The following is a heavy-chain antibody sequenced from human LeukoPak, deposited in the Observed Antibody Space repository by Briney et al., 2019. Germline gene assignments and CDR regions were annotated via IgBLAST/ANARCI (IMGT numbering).Heavy chain of an antibody. D-gene: IGHD2-15*01. CDR3: ARAYCSGGSCYSIAFDY. Sequence: ASAKVSCKAPGGSFGRYAISWVRQAPGQGLEWMGGIIPIIGTANYAQKFQGRVTITADESTSTAYMELSSLRSEDTAVYYCARAYCSGGSCYSIAFDYWGQGTLVTVSS. V-gene: IGHV1-69*13. CDR1: GGSFGRYA. CDR2: IIPIIGTA. J-gene: IGHJ4*02.